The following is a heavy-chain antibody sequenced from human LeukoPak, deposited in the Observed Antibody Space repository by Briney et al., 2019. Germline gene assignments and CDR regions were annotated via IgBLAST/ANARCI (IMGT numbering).Heavy chain of an antibody. D-gene: IGHD3-22*01. J-gene: IGHJ3*02. CDR2: ISSSSSYI. Sequence: GRSLRLSCAASGFTFSSYSMNWVRQAPGKGLEWLSSISSSSSYIYYADSVKGRFTISRDNAKNSLYLQMNSLRAEDTAVYYCARDLYPLYDSSGYYWLSAFDIWGQGTMVTVSS. CDR3: ARDLYPLYDSSGYYWLSAFDI. V-gene: IGHV3-21*01. CDR1: GFTFSSYS.